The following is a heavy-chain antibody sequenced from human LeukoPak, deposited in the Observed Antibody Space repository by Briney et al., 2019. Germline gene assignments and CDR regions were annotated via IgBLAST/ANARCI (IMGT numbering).Heavy chain of an antibody. Sequence: SETLSLTCTVSGGCISSYYWSWIRQPPGKGLEWIGYIYYSGSTNYNPSLTSRVTISVDTSKNQFSLKLSSVTAADTAVYYCAISNGPNWFDPWGQGTLVTVSS. CDR2: IYYSGST. CDR3: AISNGPNWFDP. V-gene: IGHV4-59*01. J-gene: IGHJ5*02. CDR1: GGCISSYY.